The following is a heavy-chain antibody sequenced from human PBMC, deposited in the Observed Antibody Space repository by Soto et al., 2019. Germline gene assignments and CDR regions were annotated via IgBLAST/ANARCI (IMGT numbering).Heavy chain of an antibody. CDR1: GFTFSSYA. CDR3: AESRGYSYGYRMGYFDY. V-gene: IGHV3-23*01. J-gene: IGHJ4*02. Sequence: GGSLRLSCAASGFTFSSYAMSWVRQAPGKGLEWVSAISGSGGSTYYADSVKGRFTISRDNSKNTLYLQMNSLRAEDTAVYYCAESRGYSYGYRMGYFDYWGQGTLVTVSS. D-gene: IGHD5-18*01. CDR2: ISGSGGST.